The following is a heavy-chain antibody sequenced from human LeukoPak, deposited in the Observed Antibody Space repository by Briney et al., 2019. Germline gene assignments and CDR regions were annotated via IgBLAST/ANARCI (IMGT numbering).Heavy chain of an antibody. CDR2: INHSGST. CDR3: ARGRNMEDPGQQLVRRAYAFDI. CDR1: GGSFSGYY. V-gene: IGHV4-34*01. Sequence: SETLSLTCAVYGGSFSGYYWSWIRQPPGKGLEWIGEINHSGSTNYNPSLKSRVTISVDTSKNQFSLKLSSVTAADTAVYYCARGRNMEDPGQQLVRRAYAFDIWGQGTMVTVSS. D-gene: IGHD6-13*01. J-gene: IGHJ3*02.